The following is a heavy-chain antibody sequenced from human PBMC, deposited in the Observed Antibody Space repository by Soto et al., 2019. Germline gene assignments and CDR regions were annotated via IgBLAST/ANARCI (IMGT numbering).Heavy chain of an antibody. Sequence: GGSLRLSXAASGFTFNNYGMHWVRQAPGKGLEWVAVIWYDGSKKYYADSVKGRFTISRDNSKNTLYLQMNSLRAEDTAVYYCARGRRLAVAGIQFDYWGQGTLVTVSS. J-gene: IGHJ4*02. CDR2: IWYDGSKK. D-gene: IGHD6-19*01. CDR3: ARGRRLAVAGIQFDY. CDR1: GFTFNNYG. V-gene: IGHV3-33*01.